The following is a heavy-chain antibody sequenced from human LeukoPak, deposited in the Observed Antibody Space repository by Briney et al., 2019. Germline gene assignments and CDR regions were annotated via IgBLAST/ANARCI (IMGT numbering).Heavy chain of an antibody. J-gene: IGHJ4*02. CDR3: ARVHGDGYNSRYFDY. Sequence: PGGSLRLSCVSSGFTSSSYWMHWVRPATGTGLVWVLRINSDGSRINYADSVKGRFTISRDNAKNTLYLQMNSLRAEDTAVYYCARVHGDGYNSRYFDYWGQGTLVTVSS. CDR1: GFTSSSYW. D-gene: IGHD5-24*01. V-gene: IGHV3-74*01. CDR2: INSDGSRI.